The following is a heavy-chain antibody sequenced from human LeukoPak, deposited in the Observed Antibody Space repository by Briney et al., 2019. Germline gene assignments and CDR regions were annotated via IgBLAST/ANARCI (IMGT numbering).Heavy chain of an antibody. CDR3: ARVFGRLLSRYYFDY. CDR2: ISSSGSTI. CDR1: GFTFSDYY. Sequence: GGSLRLSCAASGFTFSDYYMSWIRQAPGKGLEWVSYISSSGSTIYYADSVKGRFTISRDNAKNSLYLQMNSLRAEDTAVYYCARVFGRLLSRYYFDYWGQGTLVTVSS. D-gene: IGHD2-21*02. V-gene: IGHV3-11*01. J-gene: IGHJ4*02.